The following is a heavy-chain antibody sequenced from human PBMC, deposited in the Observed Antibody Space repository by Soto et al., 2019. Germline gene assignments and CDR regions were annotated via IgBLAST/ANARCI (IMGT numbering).Heavy chain of an antibody. Sequence: EVQLVESGGGLVQPGRSLRLSCAASGFTFDDYAMHWVRQAPGKGLEWVSGISWNSGSIGYADSVKGRFTISRDNAKNSLYLQMNSLRAEDTALYYCANDIKPDSSSWFDYWGQGTLVAVSS. D-gene: IGHD6-13*01. CDR3: ANDIKPDSSSWFDY. V-gene: IGHV3-9*01. CDR1: GFTFDDYA. CDR2: ISWNSGSI. J-gene: IGHJ4*02.